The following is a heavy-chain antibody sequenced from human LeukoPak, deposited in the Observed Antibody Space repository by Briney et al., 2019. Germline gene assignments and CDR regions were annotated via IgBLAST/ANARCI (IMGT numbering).Heavy chain of an antibody. J-gene: IGHJ4*02. Sequence: GGSLRLSCAASGFTISSNYMSWVRQAPGKGLEWVSIIYSGGSTYYADSVKGRFTISRDNSKNTLYLQMNSLRAEDTAVYYCARPLWESIAAAGTYFDYWGQGTLVTVSS. V-gene: IGHV3-53*05. CDR3: ARPLWESIAAAGTYFDY. D-gene: IGHD6-13*01. CDR2: IYSGGST. CDR1: GFTISSNY.